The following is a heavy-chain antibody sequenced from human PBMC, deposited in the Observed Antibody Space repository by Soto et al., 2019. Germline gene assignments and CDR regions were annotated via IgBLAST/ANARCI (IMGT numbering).Heavy chain of an antibody. V-gene: IGHV4-4*07. CDR1: GASISGFD. CDR2: IYATGTT. Sequence: PXESLSLPCTVSGASISGFDWSWIRKSAGKGLDWIGRIYATGTTDYNPSLKSRVMMSVDTSKKQFSLKLRSVTAADTAVYYCVRDGTKTLRDWFDTWGQGISVTVPS. J-gene: IGHJ5*02. CDR3: VRDGTKTLRDWFDT. D-gene: IGHD1-1*01.